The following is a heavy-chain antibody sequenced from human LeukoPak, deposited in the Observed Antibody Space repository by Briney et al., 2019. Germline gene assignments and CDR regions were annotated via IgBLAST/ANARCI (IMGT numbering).Heavy chain of an antibody. Sequence: SETLSLTCTVSGGSIRSYYWSWIRQPPGKGLEWIGYIYYSGSTNYNPSLKSRVTISVDTSKNQFSLKLSSVTAADTAVYYCARQRDYGDYAYFDYWGQGTLVTVSS. CDR2: IYYSGST. CDR3: ARQRDYGDYAYFDY. D-gene: IGHD4-17*01. J-gene: IGHJ4*02. V-gene: IGHV4-59*08. CDR1: GGSIRSYY.